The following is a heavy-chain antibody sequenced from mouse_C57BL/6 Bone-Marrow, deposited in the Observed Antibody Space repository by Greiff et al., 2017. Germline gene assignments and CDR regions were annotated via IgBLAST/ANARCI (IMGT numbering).Heavy chain of an antibody. CDR1: GYTFTSYW. Sequence: QVQLQQPGAELVKPGASVKMSCKASGYTFTSYWITWVKQRPGQGLEWIGDIYPTSGRTNYNEKFKSKAILTVDTSSNTAYMQLSSLTSEDSAVFYVESWGRLGRSVDNWGQGPTLTVTS. D-gene: IGHD4-1*01. V-gene: IGHV1-55*01. CDR3: ESWGRLGRSVDN. J-gene: IGHJ2*01. CDR2: IYPTSGRT.